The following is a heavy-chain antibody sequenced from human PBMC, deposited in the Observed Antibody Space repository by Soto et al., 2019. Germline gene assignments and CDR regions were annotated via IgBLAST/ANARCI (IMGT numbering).Heavy chain of an antibody. Sequence: QVQLQESGPGLVKPSETLSLAYTFSGGSFSTFYWSWIRQSPGTGLEWIGYISYNGDTNYNPSLKSRATISIATSKNQFSLKLTSLTAADTALYYCVRGGRGVSNWRYYFDYWGQGTLVTVSS. J-gene: IGHJ4*02. D-gene: IGHD6-13*01. CDR3: VRGGRGVSNWRYYFDY. CDR2: ISYNGDT. CDR1: GGSFSTFY. V-gene: IGHV4-59*01.